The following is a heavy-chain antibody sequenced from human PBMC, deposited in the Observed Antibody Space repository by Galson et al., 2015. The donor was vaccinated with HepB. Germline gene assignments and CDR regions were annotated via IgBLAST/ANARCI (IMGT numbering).Heavy chain of an antibody. J-gene: IGHJ4*02. CDR1: GYTFTVNG. V-gene: IGHV1-18*04. CDR3: ARLRSGYYYGGFDY. D-gene: IGHD3-22*01. CDR2: ISANSGDT. Sequence: SVKVSCKASGYTFTVNGISWVRQAPGQGLEWMGWISANSGDTKYAQNLQGRVTLTRNTSTSTAYLELRSLRSDDTAIYYWARLRSGYYYGGFDYWGQGTLVTVSS.